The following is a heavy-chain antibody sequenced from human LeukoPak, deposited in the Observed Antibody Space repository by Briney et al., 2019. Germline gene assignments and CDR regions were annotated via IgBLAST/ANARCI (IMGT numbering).Heavy chain of an antibody. V-gene: IGHV4-31*03. Sequence: PSETLSLTCTVSGGSISSGGYYWSWIRQHPGKGLEWIGYIYYSGSTYYDPSLKSRVTISVDTSKNQFSLKLSSVTAADTAVYYCARPRYSYGLDAFDIWGQGTMVTVSS. CDR1: GGSISSGGYY. J-gene: IGHJ3*02. CDR2: IYYSGST. CDR3: ARPRYSYGLDAFDI. D-gene: IGHD5-18*01.